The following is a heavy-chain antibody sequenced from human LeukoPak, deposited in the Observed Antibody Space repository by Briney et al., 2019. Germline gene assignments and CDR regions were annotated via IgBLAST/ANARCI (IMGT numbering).Heavy chain of an antibody. Sequence: GGALRLSCAASVFTFIRSAMTWVPQGPGGGREFGASLIYSGCAAYYADAVKGRFTISRDNSKNTLYLQMNSLRAEDTALYYCAKDGLYYDGSEHVYYFDSWGQGTLVTVSS. CDR1: VFTFIRSA. J-gene: IGHJ4*02. D-gene: IGHD3-22*01. V-gene: IGHV3-23*01. CDR2: LIYSGCAA. CDR3: AKDGLYYDGSEHVYYFDS.